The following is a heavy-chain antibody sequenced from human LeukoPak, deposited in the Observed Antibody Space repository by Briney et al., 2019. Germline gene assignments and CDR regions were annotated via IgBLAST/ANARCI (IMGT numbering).Heavy chain of an antibody. CDR1: GGTFSSYA. CDR3: ARRGSLHDYFDY. CDR2: IIPILGIA. J-gene: IGHJ4*02. V-gene: IGHV1-69*04. D-gene: IGHD3-16*01. Sequence: GASVKVSCKASGGTFSSYAISWVRQAPGQGLEWMGRIIPILGIANYAQKFQGRVTITTDESTSTAYMELSSLRSEDTAVYYCARRGSLHDYFDYWGQGTLVTVSS.